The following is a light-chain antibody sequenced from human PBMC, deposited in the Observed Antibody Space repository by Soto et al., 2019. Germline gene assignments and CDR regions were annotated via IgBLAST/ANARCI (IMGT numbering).Light chain of an antibody. Sequence: DIQMTQSPSSLSASVGDRVNITCRASQGISNYLAWYQQKPGKVPTLLIYAASTLQSGVPSRFSGSGSGTDFTLTISSRQPEDVATDYCQKYNSAPTLACGGGTKGEIK. V-gene: IGKV1-27*01. J-gene: IGKJ4*02. CDR3: QKYNSAPTLA. CDR1: QGISNY. CDR2: AAS.